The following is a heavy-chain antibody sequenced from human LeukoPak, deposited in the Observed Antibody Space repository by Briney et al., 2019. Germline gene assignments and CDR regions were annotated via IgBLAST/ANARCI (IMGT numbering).Heavy chain of an antibody. Sequence: ASVKVSCNASGYTFTSYGISWVRQAPGQGLEWMGWISAYNGNTNYAQKLQGRVTMTTDTSTSTAYMELRSLGSDDTAVYYCASPSYYDFWSGYSYDAFDIWGQGTMVTVSS. J-gene: IGHJ3*02. V-gene: IGHV1-18*01. CDR3: ASPSYYDFWSGYSYDAFDI. D-gene: IGHD3-3*01. CDR2: ISAYNGNT. CDR1: GYTFTSYG.